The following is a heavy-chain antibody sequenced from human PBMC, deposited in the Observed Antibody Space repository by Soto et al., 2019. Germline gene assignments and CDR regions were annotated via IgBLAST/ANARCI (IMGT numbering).Heavy chain of an antibody. D-gene: IGHD3-22*01. Sequence: EVQLVESGEGLVQPGGSLRLSCAASGFTFSSYVMHWVRQAPGKGLEYVSRISSNGASTYYADSVKGRFTISRDNSKNTLYLQMGSLRAEDMAVYYCARSGHYYDTSGHPGAFDIWGQGAMVTVSS. J-gene: IGHJ3*02. CDR2: ISSNGAST. CDR3: ARSGHYYDTSGHPGAFDI. CDR1: GFTFSSYV. V-gene: IGHV3-64*02.